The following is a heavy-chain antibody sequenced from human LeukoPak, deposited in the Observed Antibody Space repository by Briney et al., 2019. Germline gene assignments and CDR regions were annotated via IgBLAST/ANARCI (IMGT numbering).Heavy chain of an antibody. D-gene: IGHD1-26*01. Sequence: ASVRVSCKVSGYTLTQLSMHWVRQAPGKGLEWMGGFDPEDGETIYAQKFQGRVTMTEDTSTDTAYMELSSLGSDDTAVYYCATDSGTYFLFWGQGTLVTVSS. CDR2: FDPEDGET. V-gene: IGHV1-24*01. CDR1: GYTLTQLS. CDR3: ATDSGTYFLF. J-gene: IGHJ4*02.